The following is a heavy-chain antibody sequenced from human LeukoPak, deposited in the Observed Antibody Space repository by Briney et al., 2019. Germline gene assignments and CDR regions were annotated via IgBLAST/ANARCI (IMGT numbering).Heavy chain of an antibody. V-gene: IGHV3-7*01. Sequence: PGGPLSLSCAASGFVFTTYTMSWVRQAPGKGLEGVANIKEDESERNYVDSVKGRFTISRDNAKNFMYLEMNSLRVEDTAIYYCTREYWGIDYWGQGVLVTVSS. J-gene: IGHJ4*02. CDR3: TREYWGIDY. CDR2: IKEDESER. CDR1: GFVFTTYT. D-gene: IGHD3-16*01.